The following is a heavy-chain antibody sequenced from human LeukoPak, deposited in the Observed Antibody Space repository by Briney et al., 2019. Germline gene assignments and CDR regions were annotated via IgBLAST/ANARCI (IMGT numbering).Heavy chain of an antibody. CDR2: IYYSGST. D-gene: IGHD3-22*01. J-gene: IGHJ4*02. CDR3: ARLFSYYYDSSGAVVYYFDY. CDR1: GGSISSSSYY. Sequence: SETLSLTCTVSGGSISSSSYYWGWIRQPPGKGLEWIGSIYYSGSTYYNPSLKSRVTISVDTSKNQFSLKLSSVTAADTAVYYCARLFSYYYDSSGAVVYYFDYWGQGTLVTVSS. V-gene: IGHV4-39*01.